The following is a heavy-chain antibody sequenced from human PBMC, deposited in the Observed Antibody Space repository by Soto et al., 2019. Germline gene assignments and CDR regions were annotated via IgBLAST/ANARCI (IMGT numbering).Heavy chain of an antibody. CDR1: GYTFTGYY. J-gene: IGHJ4*02. D-gene: IGHD6-19*01. Sequence: ASVKVSCKASGYTFTGYYMHWVRQAPGQGLEWMGWINPNSGGTNYAQKFQGRVTMTRDTSISTAYMELSRLRPDDTAVYYFAREWRRYSSGWYGYWGQGTLVTVSS. CDR3: AREWRRYSSGWYGY. CDR2: INPNSGGT. V-gene: IGHV1-2*02.